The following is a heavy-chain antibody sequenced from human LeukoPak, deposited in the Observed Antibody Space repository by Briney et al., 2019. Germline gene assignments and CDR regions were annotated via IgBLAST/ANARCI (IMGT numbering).Heavy chain of an antibody. CDR1: GYTLTELS. J-gene: IGHJ5*02. V-gene: IGHV1-24*01. D-gene: IGHD3-10*01. Sequence: GASVKVSCKVSGYTLTELSMHWVRQAPGKGLEWMGGFGPEDGETIYAQKFQGRVTMTEDTSTDTAYMELSSLRSEDTAVYYCAGVYYYGSGSIPVNWFDPWGQGTLVTVSS. CDR2: FGPEDGET. CDR3: AGVYYYGSGSIPVNWFDP.